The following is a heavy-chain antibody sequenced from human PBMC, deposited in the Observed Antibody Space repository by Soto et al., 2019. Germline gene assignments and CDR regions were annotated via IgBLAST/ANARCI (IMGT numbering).Heavy chain of an antibody. CDR2: LWGAGDDK. CDR1: GFTIGSDG. V-gene: IGHV3-33*01. D-gene: IGHD3-10*01. J-gene: IGHJ4*02. CDR3: VRGPFYGLYNFDS. Sequence: QVLLVESGGGVVQPGTSLRLSCAASGFTIGSDGMHWVRQAPGKGLEWVAGLWGAGDDKYDGDSVKGRLTISRDNSRNTPHLQTNSMRAEETAVYYGVRGPFYGLYNFDSWGQGTLFAVSS.